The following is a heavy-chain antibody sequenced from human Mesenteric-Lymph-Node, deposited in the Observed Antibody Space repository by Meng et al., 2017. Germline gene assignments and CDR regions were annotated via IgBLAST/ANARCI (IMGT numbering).Heavy chain of an antibody. CDR1: GFTFSSYD. Sequence: GGSLRLSCAACGFTFSSYDMHWVRQATGKGLEWVSAIGTAGDTYYPGSVKGQFTISRENAKNTLYLQMSSLRAEDTAVYYCARLPAWVAVGWFDPWGQGTLVTVSS. V-gene: IGHV3-13*03. J-gene: IGHJ5*02. D-gene: IGHD2-15*01. CDR2: IGTAGDT. CDR3: ARLPAWVAVGWFDP.